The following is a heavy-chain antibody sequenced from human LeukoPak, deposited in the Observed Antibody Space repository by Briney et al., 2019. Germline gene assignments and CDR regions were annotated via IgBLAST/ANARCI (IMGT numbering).Heavy chain of an antibody. J-gene: IGHJ6*02. V-gene: IGHV3-9*01. CDR1: GFTFDDYA. D-gene: IGHD1-26*01. Sequence: PGRSLRLSCAASGFTFDDYAMHWVRHAPGKSLEWVSGISWNSGSIGYADSVKGRFTISRDNAKNTLYLQMNSLRAEDTAVYYCARDPWGGGSYSDYYYGMDVWGQGTTVTVSS. CDR2: ISWNSGSI. CDR3: ARDPWGGGSYSDYYYGMDV.